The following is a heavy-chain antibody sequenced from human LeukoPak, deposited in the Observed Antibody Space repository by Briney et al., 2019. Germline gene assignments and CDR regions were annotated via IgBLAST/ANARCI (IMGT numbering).Heavy chain of an antibody. J-gene: IGHJ4*02. CDR2: IYSGGST. D-gene: IGHD5-12*01. V-gene: IGHV3-66*01. Sequence: GGSLRLSCAGSGFTVSSKYMSCVRQAPGKGLEWVSVIYSGGSTDYADPVKGRFTMSRDNSKNMLYLQMNSLRVDDTAVYFCARGRGYSGYDVSLPFDYWGQGTLVTVSS. CDR1: GFTVSSKY. CDR3: ARGRGYSGYDVSLPFDY.